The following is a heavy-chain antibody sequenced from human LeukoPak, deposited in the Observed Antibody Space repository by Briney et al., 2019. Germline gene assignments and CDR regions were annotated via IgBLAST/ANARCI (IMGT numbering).Heavy chain of an antibody. CDR3: AIADQFGDGWFDP. J-gene: IGHJ5*02. D-gene: IGHD3-10*01. CDR2: TYYSGST. CDR1: GGSISSYY. V-gene: IGHV4-59*01. Sequence: SETLSLTCTVSGGSISSYYWSWIRQPPGKGLEWIGYTYYSGSTNYNPSLKSRVTISVDTSKNQFSLKLSSVTAADTAVYYCAIADQFGDGWFDPWGQGTLVTVSS.